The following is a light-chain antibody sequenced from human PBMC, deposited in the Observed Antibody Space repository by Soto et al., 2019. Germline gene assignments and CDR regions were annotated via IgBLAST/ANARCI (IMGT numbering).Light chain of an antibody. Sequence: QSALTQPASVSGSPGQSITISCTGTSSDVGAYDYVTWYQQHPGKAPKLMIYDVRNRPSGVSSRFSGSKSGNTASLTISGLQAEDEADYYCSSYTTSSTLYVFGSGTKVTVL. J-gene: IGLJ1*01. CDR3: SSYTTSSTLYV. CDR2: DVR. V-gene: IGLV2-14*03. CDR1: SSDVGAYDY.